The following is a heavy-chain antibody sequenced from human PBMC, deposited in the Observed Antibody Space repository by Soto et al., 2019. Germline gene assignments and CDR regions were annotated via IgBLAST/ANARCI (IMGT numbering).Heavy chain of an antibody. V-gene: IGHV3-74*01. CDR2: INGDGRSA. CDR3: IRGGVLDGLDV. CDR1: GFTFRNYW. Sequence: EEQLVESGGDLVQPGGSLTLSCAVSGFTFRNYWMHCVRQAPGEGLAWVSQINGDGRSATYADSVRGRFTISRDNAKNTLYLQMNSLSAEDTAVYYCIRGGVLDGLDVWGQGTSVTVSS. J-gene: IGHJ6*02. D-gene: IGHD2-8*01.